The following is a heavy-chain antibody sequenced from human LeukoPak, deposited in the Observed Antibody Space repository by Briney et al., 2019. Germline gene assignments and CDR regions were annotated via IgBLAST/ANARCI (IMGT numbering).Heavy chain of an antibody. J-gene: IGHJ4*02. V-gene: IGHV1-69*02. CDR2: IIPILGIA. CDR1: GGTFSSYT. CDR3: ARGPRGYSGYGIDY. Sequence: SVKVSCKASGGTFSSYTISWVRQAPGQGLEWMGRIIPILGIANYAQKFQGRVTITADKSTSTAYMELSSLRSEDTAVYYCARGPRGYSGYGIDYWGQGTLVTVSS. D-gene: IGHD5-12*01.